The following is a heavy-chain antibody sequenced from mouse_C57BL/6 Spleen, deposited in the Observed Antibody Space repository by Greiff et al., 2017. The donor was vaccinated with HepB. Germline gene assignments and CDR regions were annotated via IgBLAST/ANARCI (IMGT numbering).Heavy chain of an antibody. J-gene: IGHJ4*01. V-gene: IGHV1-69*01. CDR3: ARRGSSYAMDY. Sequence: QVQLQQPGAELVMPGASVKLSCKASGYTFTSYWMHWVKQRPGQGLEWIGEIDPSDSYTNYNQKFKGKSTLTVDKSSSTAYMQLSSLTSEDSAVYCGARRGSSYAMDYWGQGTSVTVSS. CDR2: IDPSDSYT. CDR1: GYTFTSYW. D-gene: IGHD1-1*01.